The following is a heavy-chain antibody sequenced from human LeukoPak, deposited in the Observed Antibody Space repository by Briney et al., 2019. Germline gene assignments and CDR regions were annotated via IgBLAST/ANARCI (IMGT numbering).Heavy chain of an antibody. Sequence: GRSLRLSCAAAGFTLSSYCMHWVRQAPGKGLEWVAVISYDGSNKYYTDSVKGRFTISRDNCKNTLYLQMNSLRAEGTAVYYCASHGFGEPYNYFDYWGQGTLVTVSS. J-gene: IGHJ4*02. CDR2: ISYDGSNK. CDR1: GFTLSSYC. CDR3: ASHGFGEPYNYFDY. D-gene: IGHD3-10*01. V-gene: IGHV3-30*03.